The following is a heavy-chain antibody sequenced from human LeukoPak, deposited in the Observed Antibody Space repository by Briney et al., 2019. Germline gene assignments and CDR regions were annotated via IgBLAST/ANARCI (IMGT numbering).Heavy chain of an antibody. CDR2: IYHSGST. CDR3: ARGSSGDAFDI. Sequence: SETLSLTCTVSGGSISSSSYYWGWIRQPPGKGLEWIGYIYHSGSTYYNPSLKSRVTISVDRSKNQFSLKLSSVTAADTAVYYCARGSSGDAFDIWGQGTMVTVSS. J-gene: IGHJ3*02. CDR1: GGSISSSSYY. D-gene: IGHD3-22*01. V-gene: IGHV4-30-2*01.